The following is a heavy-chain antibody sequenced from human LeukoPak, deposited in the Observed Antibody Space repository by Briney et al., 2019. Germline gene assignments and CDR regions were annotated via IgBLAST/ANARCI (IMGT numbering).Heavy chain of an antibody. CDR3: AKTSWDYYDSSGVGY. J-gene: IGHJ4*02. V-gene: IGHV3-21*01. D-gene: IGHD3-22*01. CDR1: GFTFSSFA. Sequence: GGSLRLSCAASGFTFSSFAMSWVRQAPGKGLEWVSSISSSSSYIYYADSVKGRFTISRDNSKNTLYLQMNSLRAEDTAVYYCAKTSWDYYDSSGVGYWGQGTLVTVSS. CDR2: ISSSSSYI.